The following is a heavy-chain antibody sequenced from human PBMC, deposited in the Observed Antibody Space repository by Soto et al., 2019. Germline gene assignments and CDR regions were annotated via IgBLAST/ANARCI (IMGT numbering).Heavy chain of an antibody. V-gene: IGHV4-31*03. CDR1: GGSISSGGYY. CDR2: IYYSGST. CDR3: ARDYGYYYGSGKAFHI. Sequence: QVQLQESGPGLVKPSQTLSLTCTVSGGSISSGGYYWCWIRQHPGKGLEWIGYIYYSGSTYYNPSLKSRVTISVDTSKNQFSLKLSSVTAADTAVYYCARDYGYYYGSGKAFHIWGQGTMVTVSS. D-gene: IGHD3-10*01. J-gene: IGHJ3*02.